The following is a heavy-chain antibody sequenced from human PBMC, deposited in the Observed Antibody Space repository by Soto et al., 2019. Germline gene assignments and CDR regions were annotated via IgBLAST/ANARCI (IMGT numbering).Heavy chain of an antibody. D-gene: IGHD2-2*01. CDR2: IYPGDSDT. CDR1: RYSFTSYW. V-gene: IGHV5-51*01. Sequence: GESLKIACKGSRYSFTSYWIAWVRQMPGKGLEWMGIIYPGDSDTRYSPSFQGQVTISADKSISTAYLQWSTLKASDTAMYYCARRQGGYCSSTACMGWFDPWGQGTLVTVSS. CDR3: ARRQGGYCSSTACMGWFDP. J-gene: IGHJ5*02.